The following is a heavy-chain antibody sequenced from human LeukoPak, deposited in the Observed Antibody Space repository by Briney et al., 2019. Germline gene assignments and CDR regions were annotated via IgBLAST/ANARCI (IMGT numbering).Heavy chain of an antibody. D-gene: IGHD1-26*01. Sequence: GGSLRLSCAASGFTFSSYGMHWVRQAPGKGLEWVAVIWYDGSKKYYADSVKGRFTISRDNSKNTLYLQMNSLRAEDTAVYYCATQKHKLWELGIDYWGQGTLVTVSS. J-gene: IGHJ4*02. CDR3: ATQKHKLWELGIDY. V-gene: IGHV3-33*01. CDR1: GFTFSSYG. CDR2: IWYDGSKK.